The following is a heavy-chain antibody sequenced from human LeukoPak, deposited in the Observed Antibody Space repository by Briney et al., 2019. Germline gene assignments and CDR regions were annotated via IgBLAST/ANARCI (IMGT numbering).Heavy chain of an antibody. CDR1: GYTFTSYG. D-gene: IGHD2-2*01. CDR3: ARAGDVVVVPAQLNY. CDR2: ISAYNGNT. J-gene: IGHJ4*02. V-gene: IGHV1-18*01. Sequence: ASVKVSCKASGYTFTSYGISWVRQAPGQGLEWMGWISAYNGNTNYAQKLQGRVTMTTDTSTSTAYMELRSLRPDDTAVYYCARAGDVVVVPAQLNYWGQGTLVTVSS.